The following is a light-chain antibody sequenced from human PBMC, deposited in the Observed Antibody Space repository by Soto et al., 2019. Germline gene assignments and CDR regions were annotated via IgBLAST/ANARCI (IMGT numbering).Light chain of an antibody. CDR1: QSVSSSN. V-gene: IGKV3-20*01. Sequence: EIVLTQSPGTLSLSPGERATLSCRASQSVSSSNLAWYQQKPGQAPRLLIYGASSRATGIPDRFSGSGSGTDFTLTISRLEPEDFAVYYCRQYGSFPITFGHEIRLEIK. J-gene: IGKJ5*01. CDR2: GAS. CDR3: RQYGSFPIT.